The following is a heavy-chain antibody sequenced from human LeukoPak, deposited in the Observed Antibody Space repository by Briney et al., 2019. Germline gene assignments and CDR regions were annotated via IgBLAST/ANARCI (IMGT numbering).Heavy chain of an antibody. CDR1: GGSISSSNYY. Sequence: PSETLSLTRTVSGGSISSSNYYWGWIRQPPGKGLEWIGSIYYSGSTYYNSSLESRVTISVDTSKNQFSLILSSVTAADTAVYYCARHGRYYDSTRYYFDYWGQGTLVTVSS. CDR2: IYYSGST. J-gene: IGHJ4*02. D-gene: IGHD3-22*01. CDR3: ARHGRYYDSTRYYFDY. V-gene: IGHV4-39*01.